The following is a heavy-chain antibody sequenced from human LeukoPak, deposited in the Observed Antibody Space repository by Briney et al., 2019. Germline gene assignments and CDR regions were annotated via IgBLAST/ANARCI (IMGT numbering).Heavy chain of an antibody. J-gene: IGHJ4*02. CDR3: ARDGSRRNEADY. Sequence: SETLSLTCIVSGYSITSGYYWGWIRQPPGKGLEWIGSIYHTGDTYYNPSLKSRVTISVGTSKNLFSLNLDSVTAADTAVYYCARDGSRRNEADYWGQGTLVTVSS. V-gene: IGHV4-38-2*02. D-gene: IGHD1-1*01. CDR1: GYSITSGYY. CDR2: IYHTGDT.